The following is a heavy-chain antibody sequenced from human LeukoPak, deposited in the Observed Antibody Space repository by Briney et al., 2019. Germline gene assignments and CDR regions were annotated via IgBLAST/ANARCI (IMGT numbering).Heavy chain of an antibody. J-gene: IGHJ5*02. Sequence: SETLSLTCTVSGGSMTSYYWSWIRQPPGKGLEWIGYVYYSGSTNYSPSLESRVTISVATSKNQFSLKLNSVTAAGTAVYFCARGPGLNWFDPWGQGTLVTVSS. CDR2: VYYSGST. CDR3: ARGPGLNWFDP. V-gene: IGHV4-59*01. CDR1: GGSMTSYY.